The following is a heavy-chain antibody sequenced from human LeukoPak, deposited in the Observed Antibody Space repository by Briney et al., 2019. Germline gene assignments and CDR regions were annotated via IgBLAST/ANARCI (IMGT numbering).Heavy chain of an antibody. CDR2: ISWNSGSI. CDR1: GFTFDDYA. V-gene: IGHV3-9*01. D-gene: IGHD3-22*01. CDR3: AKDRYYDSSGYYYFDY. J-gene: IGHJ4*02. Sequence: GRSLRLSCAASGFTFDDYAMHWVRQAPGKGLEWVSGISWNSGSIGYADSVKGRFTISRDNAKNSLYLQMNSLRAEDTALYYCAKDRYYDSSGYYYFDYWGQGTLVTVSS.